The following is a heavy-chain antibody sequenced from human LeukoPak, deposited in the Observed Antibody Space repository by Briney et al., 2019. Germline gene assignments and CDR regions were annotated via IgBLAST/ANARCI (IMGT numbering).Heavy chain of an antibody. CDR2: VHHTGST. V-gene: IGHV4-39*01. D-gene: IGHD1-26*01. CDR1: GVSISNNYFY. CDR3: ATLGLLRGAGFNLATHFDY. J-gene: IGHJ4*02. Sequence: KPSETLSLTCTVSGVSISNNYFYWAWIRQPPGKWLELIGYVHHTGSTFHNSSLKSRVTISADTSQNQFSLSLTSVTAADTAVYYCATLGLLRGAGFNLATHFDYWGQGTLVAVSS.